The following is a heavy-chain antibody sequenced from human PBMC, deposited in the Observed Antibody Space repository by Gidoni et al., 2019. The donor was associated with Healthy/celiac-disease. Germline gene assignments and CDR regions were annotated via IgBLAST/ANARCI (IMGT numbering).Heavy chain of an antibody. D-gene: IGHD3-22*01. CDR2: ISGSGGST. CDR1: GFTFSSSA. Sequence: EVQLLESGGGLVQPGGSLRLSCAASGFTFSSSAMGWVRQAPGTGLEWVSAISGSGGSTYYADSVKGRFTISRDNSKNTLYLQMNSLRAEDTAVYYCAKDQAYDSSAPRSVYYGMDVWGQGTTVTVSS. V-gene: IGHV3-23*01. J-gene: IGHJ6*02. CDR3: AKDQAYDSSAPRSVYYGMDV.